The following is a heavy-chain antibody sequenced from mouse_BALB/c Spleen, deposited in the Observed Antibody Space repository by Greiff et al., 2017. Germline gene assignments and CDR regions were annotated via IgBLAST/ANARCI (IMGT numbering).Heavy chain of an antibody. Sequence: EVKLMESGPGLVKPSQSLSLTCSVTGYSITSGYYWNWIRQFPGNKLEWMGYISYDGSNNYNPSLKNRISITRDTSKNQFFLKLNSVTTEDTATYYCAKSYGRWGQGTLVTVSA. J-gene: IGHJ3*02. V-gene: IGHV3-6*02. D-gene: IGHD1-1*02. CDR3: AKSYGR. CDR2: ISYDGSN. CDR1: GYSITSGYY.